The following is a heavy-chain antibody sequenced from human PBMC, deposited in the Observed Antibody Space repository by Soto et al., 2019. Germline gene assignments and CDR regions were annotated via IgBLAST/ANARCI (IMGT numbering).Heavy chain of an antibody. CDR3: ARDPNDYGDVDAFDI. D-gene: IGHD4-17*01. J-gene: IGHJ3*02. Sequence: PGGSLRLSCAASGFTFSSYSMNWVRQAPGKGLEWVSYISSSSSTIYYADSVKGRFTISRDNAKNSLYLQMNSLRAEDTAVYYCARDPNDYGDVDAFDIWGQGTMVTVSS. V-gene: IGHV3-48*01. CDR2: ISSSSSTI. CDR1: GFTFSSYS.